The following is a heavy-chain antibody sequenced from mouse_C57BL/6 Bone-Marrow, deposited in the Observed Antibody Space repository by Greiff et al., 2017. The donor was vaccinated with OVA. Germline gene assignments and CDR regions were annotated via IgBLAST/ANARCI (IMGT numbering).Heavy chain of an antibody. Sequence: VQLQQPGAELVKAGASVKLSCKTSGYTFTSYWMHWVKQRPGQGLEWIGMIHPNSGSTNYNEKFKSKATLTVDKSSSTAYMQLSSLTSEDSAVYYCARGGFYYSNYVGWYFDVWGTGTTVTVSS. J-gene: IGHJ1*03. CDR1: GYTFTSYW. CDR2: IHPNSGST. CDR3: ARGGFYYSNYVGWYFDV. D-gene: IGHD2-5*01. V-gene: IGHV1-64*01.